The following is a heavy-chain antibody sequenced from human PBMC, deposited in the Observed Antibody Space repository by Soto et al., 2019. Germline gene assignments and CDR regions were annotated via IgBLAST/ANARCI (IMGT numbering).Heavy chain of an antibody. CDR2: TYYRSKWNY. CDR1: GDSVSANSAA. CDR3: VRQPLATLALCGMDV. J-gene: IGHJ6*02. V-gene: IGHV6-1*01. D-gene: IGHD6-6*01. Sequence: SQTLSLTCAISGDSVSANSAAWNWIRQSPSRGLEWLGRTYYRSKWNYDYAESVKSRVTITPDTSNNQFSLQLNSVTPEDTAVYYCVRQPLATLALCGMDVWGQGTTVTVSS.